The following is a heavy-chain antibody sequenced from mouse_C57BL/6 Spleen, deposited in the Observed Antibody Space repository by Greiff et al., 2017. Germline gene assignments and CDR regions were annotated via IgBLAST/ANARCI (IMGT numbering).Heavy chain of an antibody. CDR1: GFSLTSYG. J-gene: IGHJ4*01. Sequence: VQGVESGPGLVQPSQSLSITCTVSGFSLTSYGVHWVRQSPGQGLEWLGVIWRGGSTDYNAAFMSRLSITKDNSKSQVFFKMNSLQADDTAIYYCTYYYGSSTDYAMDDWGQGTSVTVSS. CDR3: TYYYGSSTDYAMDD. V-gene: IGHV2-5*01. D-gene: IGHD1-1*01. CDR2: IWRGGST.